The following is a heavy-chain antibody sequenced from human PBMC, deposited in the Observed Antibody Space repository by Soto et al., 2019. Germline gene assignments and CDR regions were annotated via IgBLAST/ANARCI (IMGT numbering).Heavy chain of an antibody. CDR2: INPYSGDT. CDR1: GYTFTDYY. D-gene: IGHD3-16*01. V-gene: IGHV1-2*04. CDR3: ARDSSYSGRGSYDS. J-gene: IGHJ5*02. Sequence: QVQLVQSGAEVRKPGASVKVSCTASGYTFTDYYIHWVRQAPGQGLEWVGSINPYSGDTKSAQMFQAWVTMPRDTSITTAYMELSRLKSDDTAVYYCARDSSYSGRGSYDSWGQGPLVTVSS.